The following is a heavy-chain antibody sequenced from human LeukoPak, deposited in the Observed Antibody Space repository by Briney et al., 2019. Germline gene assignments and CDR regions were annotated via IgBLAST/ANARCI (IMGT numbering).Heavy chain of an antibody. J-gene: IGHJ5*02. D-gene: IGHD2-15*01. V-gene: IGHV4-59*01. CDR3: ARGYCSGGSCYGP. CDR2: IYYSGST. CDR1: GGSISSYY. Sequence: SETLSLTCTVSGGSISSYYWSWIRQPPGGGLEWIGYIYYSGSTNYNPSLKSRVTISVDTSKNQFSLKLSSVTAADTAVYHCARGYCSGGSCYGPWGQGTLVTVSS.